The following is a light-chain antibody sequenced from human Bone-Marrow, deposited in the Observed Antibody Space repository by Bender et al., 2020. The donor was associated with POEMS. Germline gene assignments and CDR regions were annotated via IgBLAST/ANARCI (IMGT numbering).Light chain of an antibody. CDR1: TSDVGGYNY. J-gene: IGLJ2*01. CDR2: DVS. Sequence: QTALTQPASVSGSPGQSITISCTGTTSDVGGYNYVSWYQQHPGKAPRLMIYDVSNRPSGVSIRFSGSKSGNTASLTISGLQAEDEGDYYCSSYTSGRTDVVFGGGTRLTVL. CDR3: SSYTSGRTDVV. V-gene: IGLV2-14*01.